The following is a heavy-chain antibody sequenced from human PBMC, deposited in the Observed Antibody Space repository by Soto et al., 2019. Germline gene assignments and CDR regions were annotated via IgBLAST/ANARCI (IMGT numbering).Heavy chain of an antibody. CDR2: ISDSGGST. D-gene: IGHD6-13*01. Sequence: GGSLRLSCAASGFTFSSYAMSWVRQAPGKGLEWVSAISDSGGSTYYADSVKGRFTISRDNSKNTLYLEMNSLRAEDMAVYYCAKPRRSWYVGMDVWGQGTTVTVSS. V-gene: IGHV3-23*01. CDR1: GFTFSSYA. J-gene: IGHJ6*02. CDR3: AKPRRSWYVGMDV.